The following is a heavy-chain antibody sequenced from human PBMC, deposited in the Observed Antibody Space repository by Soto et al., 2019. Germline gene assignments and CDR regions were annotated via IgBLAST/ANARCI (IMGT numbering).Heavy chain of an antibody. CDR2: ISAYNGNT. CDR3: ARDRYCSGGSCYSDYYGMDV. Sequence: QVQLVQSGAEVKKPGASVKVSCKASGYTFTSYGISWVRQAPGQGLEWMGWISAYNGNTNYAQKLQGRVTMTTDTSTSTAYMELGSLRSDDTAVYYCARDRYCSGGSCYSDYYGMDVWGQGTTVTVSS. D-gene: IGHD2-15*01. J-gene: IGHJ6*02. CDR1: GYTFTSYG. V-gene: IGHV1-18*01.